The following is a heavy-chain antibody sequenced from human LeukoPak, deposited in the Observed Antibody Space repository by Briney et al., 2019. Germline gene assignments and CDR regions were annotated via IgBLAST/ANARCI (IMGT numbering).Heavy chain of an antibody. J-gene: IGHJ4*02. D-gene: IGHD3-9*01. CDR3: ARSLRYFDWLPWDY. CDR2: IIPIFGTA. V-gene: IGHV1-69*13. CDR1: GGTFSSYA. Sequence: ASVKVSCKASGGTFSSYAISWVRQAPGQGLEWMGGIIPIFGTANYAQKFQGRVTITADESTSTAYMELSSLRSEDTAVYYCARSLRYFDWLPWDYWGQGTLVTVSS.